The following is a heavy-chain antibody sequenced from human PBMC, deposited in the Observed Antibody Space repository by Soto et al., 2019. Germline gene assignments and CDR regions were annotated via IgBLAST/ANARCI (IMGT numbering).Heavy chain of an antibody. Sequence: GGSLRLSCAASGFTVSSNYMSWVRQAPGKGLEWVSVIYSGGSTYYADSVKGRFTISRDNSKNTLYLQMNSLRAEDTAVYYCAATNAVAATCDYWGQGTLVTVSS. CDR3: AATNAVAATCDY. CDR1: GFTVSSNY. J-gene: IGHJ4*02. CDR2: IYSGGST. D-gene: IGHD2-15*01. V-gene: IGHV3-66*01.